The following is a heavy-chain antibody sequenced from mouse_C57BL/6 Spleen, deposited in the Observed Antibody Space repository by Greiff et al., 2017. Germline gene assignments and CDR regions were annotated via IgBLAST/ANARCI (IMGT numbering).Heavy chain of an antibody. J-gene: IGHJ1*03. CDR2: ISYDGSN. Sequence: EVQLVESGPGLVKPSQSLSLTCSVTGYSITSGYYWNWIRQFPGNKLEWMGYISYDGSNNYNPSLKNRISITRDTSKNQFFLKLNSVTTEDTATYYCARGRFLDGYFDVWGTGTTVTVSS. CDR1: GYSITSGYY. CDR3: ARGRFLDGYFDV. V-gene: IGHV3-6*01.